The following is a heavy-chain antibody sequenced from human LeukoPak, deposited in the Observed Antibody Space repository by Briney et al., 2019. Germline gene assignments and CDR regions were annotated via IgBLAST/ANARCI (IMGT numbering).Heavy chain of an antibody. J-gene: IGHJ4*02. CDR3: TTEVAGFVVVPAAMDY. CDR2: IKSKTDGGTT. D-gene: IGHD2-2*01. CDR1: GFTFSSYA. V-gene: IGHV3-15*01. Sequence: GGSLRLSCAASGFTFSSYAMSWVRQAPGKGLEWVGRIKSKTDGGTTDFAAPVKGRFTISRDDSKNTLYLQMNSLKTEDTAVYYCTTEVAGFVVVPAAMDYWGQGTLVTVSS.